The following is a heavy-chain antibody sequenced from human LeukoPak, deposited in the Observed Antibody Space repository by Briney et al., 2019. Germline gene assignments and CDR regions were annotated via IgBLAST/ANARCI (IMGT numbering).Heavy chain of an antibody. J-gene: IGHJ3*02. V-gene: IGHV3-53*01. Sequence: GGSLRLSCAASGFTVSSNYMSWVRQAPGKGLEWVSVIYSGGRTYYADSVKGRFTISRDNSKNALYVQMSSLRAEDTAVYYCARLMTTVVKNRWHAFDIWGQGTMVTVSS. D-gene: IGHD4-23*01. CDR3: ARLMTTVVKNRWHAFDI. CDR1: GFTVSSNY. CDR2: IYSGGRT.